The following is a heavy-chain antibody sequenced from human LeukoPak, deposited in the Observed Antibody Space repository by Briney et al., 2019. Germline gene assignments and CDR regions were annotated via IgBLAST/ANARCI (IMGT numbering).Heavy chain of an antibody. CDR1: GFIISSYW. CDR3: ARLGARQMLEY. J-gene: IGHJ4*02. D-gene: IGHD4-17*01. Sequence: GGSLRLSCAASGFIISSYWMSWVRHAPGKGLEWVANIKQDGGQIYYLESVKGRFTVSRDNAKNSLYLQMNSLRAEDTAVYYCARLGARQMLEYWGQGTLVTVSS. V-gene: IGHV3-7*01. CDR2: IKQDGGQI.